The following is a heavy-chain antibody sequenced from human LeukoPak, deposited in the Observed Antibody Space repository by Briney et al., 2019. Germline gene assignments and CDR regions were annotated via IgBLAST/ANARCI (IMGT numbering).Heavy chain of an antibody. CDR2: ISGSGGST. CDR1: GFTFSSYA. CDR3: VRGSFDI. V-gene: IGHV3-23*01. J-gene: IGHJ3*02. Sequence: GGSLRLSCAASGFTFSSYAMSWVRQAPGKGLEWVSAISGSGGSTYYADSVKGRFTISRDNSKNTLYLEVDSLRAEDTALYYCVRGSFDIWGQGTMVTVSS.